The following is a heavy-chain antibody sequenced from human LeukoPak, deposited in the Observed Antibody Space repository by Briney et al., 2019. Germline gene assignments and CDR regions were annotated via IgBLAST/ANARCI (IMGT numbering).Heavy chain of an antibody. Sequence: PGGTLRLSCAASGFTFSSFGMSWVRQPPGKGLEWIGEINHIGITTYSPSLKSRVSISVDTSKNQFSLKLSSVTAADTAVYYCARERYYYGSKSNDYWGQGTLVTVSS. J-gene: IGHJ4*02. CDR1: GFTFSSFG. CDR2: INHIGIT. D-gene: IGHD3-10*01. V-gene: IGHV4-34*01. CDR3: ARERYYYGSKSNDY.